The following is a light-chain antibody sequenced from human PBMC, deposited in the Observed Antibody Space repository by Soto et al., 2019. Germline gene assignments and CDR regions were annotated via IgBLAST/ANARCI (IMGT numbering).Light chain of an antibody. J-gene: IGLJ2*01. CDR1: SGHSSYA. CDR3: LTWGTGTYVV. V-gene: IGLV4-69*01. Sequence: QSVLTQSPSASASLGASVKLTCTLSSGHSSYAIAWHQQQPEKGPRYLMKLNSDGSHSKGDGIPDRFSGSSSGAERYLTISSLQSEDEADYYCLTWGTGTYVVFGGGTSSPS. CDR2: LNSDGSH.